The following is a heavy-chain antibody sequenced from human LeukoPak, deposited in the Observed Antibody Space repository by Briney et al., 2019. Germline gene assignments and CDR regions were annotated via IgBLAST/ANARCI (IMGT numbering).Heavy chain of an antibody. Sequence: GGALRLSFASSVFTFIDYDMHGVRQARGKGLEGVSAIYTAGDTYYTGFVKGRFTISRENAKNSLYIQMNSLRAGDTAVYYCARVAKERVGGVYYFDYWGQGTLVTVSS. J-gene: IGHJ4*02. CDR2: IYTAGDT. D-gene: IGHD1-1*01. CDR3: ARVAKERVGGVYYFDY. CDR1: VFTFIDYD. V-gene: IGHV3-13*01.